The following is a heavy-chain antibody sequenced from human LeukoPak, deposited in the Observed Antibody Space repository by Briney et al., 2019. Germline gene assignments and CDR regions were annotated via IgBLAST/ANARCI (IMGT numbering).Heavy chain of an antibody. Sequence: SETLSLTCTVSGGSISSGDYYWSWIRQPPGKGLEWIGYIYYSGSTYYNPSLKSRVTISVDTSKNQFSLKLSSVTAADTAVYYCARVPHSSSDAFDYWGQGTLVTVSS. J-gene: IGHJ4*02. CDR3: ARVPHSSSDAFDY. V-gene: IGHV4-30-4*08. D-gene: IGHD6-6*01. CDR1: GGSISSGDYY. CDR2: IYYSGST.